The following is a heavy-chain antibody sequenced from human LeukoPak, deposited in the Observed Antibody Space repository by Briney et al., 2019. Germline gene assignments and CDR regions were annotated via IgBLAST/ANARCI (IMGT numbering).Heavy chain of an antibody. J-gene: IGHJ6*02. CDR2: IYSGGST. D-gene: IGHD5-18*01. CDR3: ARDAKYSYGLPSYYYYGMDV. V-gene: IGHV3-53*01. CDR1: GFTVSSNY. Sequence: RSGGSLRLSCAASGFTVSSNYMSWVRQAPGKGLEWVSVIYSGGSTYYADSVKGRFTISRDNSKNTLYLQMNSLRAEDTAVYYCARDAKYSYGLPSYYYYGMDVWGQGTTVTVSS.